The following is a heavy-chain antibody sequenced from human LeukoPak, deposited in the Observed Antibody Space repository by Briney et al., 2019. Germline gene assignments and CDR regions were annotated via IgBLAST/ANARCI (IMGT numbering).Heavy chain of an antibody. J-gene: IGHJ4*02. D-gene: IGHD3-3*01. V-gene: IGHV4-39*01. CDR1: GGSISSSSYY. Sequence: SETLSLXCTVSGGSISSSSYYWGWIRQPPGKGLEWIGSIYYSGITYYNPSLKSRVTISVDTSKNQFSLKLSSVTAADTAVYYCATGAVYDFWSGYPIFDYWGQGTLVTVSS. CDR2: IYYSGIT. CDR3: ATGAVYDFWSGYPIFDY.